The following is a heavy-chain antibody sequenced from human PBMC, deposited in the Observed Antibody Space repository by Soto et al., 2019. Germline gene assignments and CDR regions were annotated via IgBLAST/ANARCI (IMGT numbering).Heavy chain of an antibody. Sequence: EVQLLESGGGLVQPGGSLRLSCAASGFPFSTYAMNWVRQAPGKGLEGVSGISGGGDSTYYADSGKGRSTVSRGNSKNTLYLQMNSLRAEDTAVFYCAKERSSGWSFDYWGQGTLVTVSS. CDR2: ISGGGDST. CDR1: GFPFSTYA. CDR3: AKERSSGWSFDY. J-gene: IGHJ4*02. D-gene: IGHD6-19*01. V-gene: IGHV3-23*01.